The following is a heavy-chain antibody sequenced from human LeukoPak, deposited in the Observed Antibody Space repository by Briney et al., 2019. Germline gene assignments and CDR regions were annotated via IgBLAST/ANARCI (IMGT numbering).Heavy chain of an antibody. CDR3: ARGLVATPQGYYYYYMDV. V-gene: IGHV4-4*07. D-gene: IGHD5-12*01. CDR2: IYTSGST. Sequence: SETLSLTCTVSGGSISSYYWSWIRQPAGKGLEWIGRIYTSGSTNYNPSLKSRVTMSVDTSRNQFSLKLSSVTAADTAVYYCARGLVATPQGYYYYYMDVWGKGTTVTVSS. CDR1: GGSISSYY. J-gene: IGHJ6*03.